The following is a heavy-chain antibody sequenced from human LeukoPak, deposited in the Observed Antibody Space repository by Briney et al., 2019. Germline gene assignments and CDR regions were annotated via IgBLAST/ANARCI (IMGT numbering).Heavy chain of an antibody. CDR3: ARDTSPYYGSGSPFDY. Sequence: PGGSLRLSCAASGFTFDDYGMSWVRQAPGKGLEWVSGINWNGGSTGYADSVKGRFTISRDNAKNSLYLQVNSLRAEDTALYYCARDTSPYYGSGSPFDYWGQGTLVTVSS. CDR1: GFTFDDYG. D-gene: IGHD3-10*01. V-gene: IGHV3-20*04. J-gene: IGHJ4*02. CDR2: INWNGGST.